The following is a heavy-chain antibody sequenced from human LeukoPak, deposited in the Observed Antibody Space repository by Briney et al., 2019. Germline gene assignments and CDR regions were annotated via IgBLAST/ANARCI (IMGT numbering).Heavy chain of an antibody. CDR2: ISSSSTI. J-gene: IGHJ5*02. Sequence: PGGSLRLSCAASGFTFSSYSMNWVRQAPGKGLEWVSYISSSSTIYYADSVKGRFTISRDNAKNSLYLQMNSLRAEDTAVYYCARDPRIAAAGSWFGPWGQGTLVTVSS. CDR3: ARDPRIAAAGSWFGP. V-gene: IGHV3-48*01. CDR1: GFTFSSYS. D-gene: IGHD6-13*01.